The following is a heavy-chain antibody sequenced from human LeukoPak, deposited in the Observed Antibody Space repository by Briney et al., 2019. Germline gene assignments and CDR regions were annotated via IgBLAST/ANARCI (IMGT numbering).Heavy chain of an antibody. J-gene: IGHJ4*02. CDR2: VNHSGST. D-gene: IGHD3-10*01. V-gene: IGHV4-34*01. CDR3: ARRRFYFTSGSYYPY. CDR1: GGPFSGYY. Sequence: SETLSLTCAVYGGPFSGYYWSWIRQPPGKGLEWIGEVNHSGSTNYNPSLKSRVSISVDTSNNQFSLKLRSVTAADTAVYYCARRRFYFTSGSYYPYWGQGTLVTVSS.